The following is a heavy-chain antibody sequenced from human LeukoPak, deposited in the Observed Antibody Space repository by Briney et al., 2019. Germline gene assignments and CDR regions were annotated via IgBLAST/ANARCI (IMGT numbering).Heavy chain of an antibody. J-gene: IGHJ5*02. D-gene: IGHD1-7*01. V-gene: IGHV1-58*02. CDR3: AADRTGTNWFDP. CDR2: IVVGSGNT. Sequence: SVKVSCKTSGLTFTSSAMQWVRQARGQRLEWMGWIVVGSGNTNYAQKFQERVTITRDMSTSTAYMELSSLRSEDTAVYYCAADRTGTNWFDPWGQGTLVTVSS. CDR1: GLTFTSSA.